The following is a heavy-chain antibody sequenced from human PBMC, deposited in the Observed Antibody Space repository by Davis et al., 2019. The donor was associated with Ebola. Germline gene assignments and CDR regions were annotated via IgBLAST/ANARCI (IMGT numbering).Heavy chain of an antibody. CDR2: IIPILGIA. V-gene: IGHV1-69*02. Sequence: SVKVSCKASGGTFSSYTISWVRQAPGQGLEWMGRIIPILGIANYAQKFQGRVTITADKSTSTAYMELSSLRSEDTAVYYCARASLICSGGSCYFPKSAYYYGMDVWGQGTTVTVSS. CDR1: GGTFSSYT. D-gene: IGHD2-15*01. CDR3: ARASLICSGGSCYFPKSAYYYGMDV. J-gene: IGHJ6*02.